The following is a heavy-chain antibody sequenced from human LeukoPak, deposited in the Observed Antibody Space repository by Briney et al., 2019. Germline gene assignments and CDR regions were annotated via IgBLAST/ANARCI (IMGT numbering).Heavy chain of an antibody. J-gene: IGHJ4*02. Sequence: GGSLRLSCAASGFTFSSYSMKWVRQAPGKGLEWIGIIRSNTYGGTTEYAASVKGRFTISRDDSKSIAYLQMNSLKTEDTAVYYCIRGGLWDVTGYWGQGTLVTVSS. V-gene: IGHV3-49*04. CDR2: IRSNTYGGTT. D-gene: IGHD4/OR15-4a*01. CDR3: IRGGLWDVTGY. CDR1: GFTFSSYS.